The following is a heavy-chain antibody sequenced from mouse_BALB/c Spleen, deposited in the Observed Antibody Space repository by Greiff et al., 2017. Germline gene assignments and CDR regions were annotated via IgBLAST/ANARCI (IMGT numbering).Heavy chain of an antibody. V-gene: IGHV1-80*01. CDR3: AREDYGSSYRYFDV. CDR1: GYAFSSYW. J-gene: IGHJ1*01. D-gene: IGHD1-1*01. Sequence: QVQLQQSGAELVRPGSSVKISCKASGYAFSSYWMNWVKQRPGQGLEWIGQIYPGDGDTNYNGKFKGKATLTADKSSSTAYMQLSSLTSEDSAVYFCAREDYGSSYRYFDVWGEGTTVTVSS. CDR2: IYPGDGDT.